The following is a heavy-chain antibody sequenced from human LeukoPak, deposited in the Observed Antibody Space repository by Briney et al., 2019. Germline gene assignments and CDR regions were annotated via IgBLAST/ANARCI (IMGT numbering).Heavy chain of an antibody. D-gene: IGHD3-9*01. CDR1: GYTFTSYG. CDR3: ASQGNYDILTGYYKA. V-gene: IGHV1-18*01. CDR2: NSAYNGNT. Sequence: ASVKVSCKASGYTFTSYGISWVRQAPGQGLEWMGWNSAYNGNTNYAQKLQGRVTMTTDTSTSTAYMELRSLRSEDTAVYYCASQGNYDILTGYYKAWGQGTLVTVSS. J-gene: IGHJ5*02.